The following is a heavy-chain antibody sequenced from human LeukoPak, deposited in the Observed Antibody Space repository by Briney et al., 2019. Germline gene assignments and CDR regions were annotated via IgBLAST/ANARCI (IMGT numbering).Heavy chain of an antibody. V-gene: IGHV4-59*08. CDR3: ARHAYCGGDCFGGAFEI. J-gene: IGHJ3*02. CDR2: VYYSGST. CDR1: GVSISYYY. D-gene: IGHD2-21*02. Sequence: PSETLSLTCTVSGVSISYYYWSWIRQPPGKGLEWIGYVYYSGSTSYNPSLKGRVTISLDTSKHQLSLKLNSVTAADTAVYYCARHAYCGGDCFGGAFEIWGQGTMVTASS.